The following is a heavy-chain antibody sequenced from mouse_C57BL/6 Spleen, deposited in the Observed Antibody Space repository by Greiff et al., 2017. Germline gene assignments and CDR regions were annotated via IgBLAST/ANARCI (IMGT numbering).Heavy chain of an antibody. V-gene: IGHV1-64*01. CDR1: GYTFTSYW. Sequence: VQLQQPGAELVKPGASVKLSCKASGYTFTSYWMHWVKQRPGQGLEWIGMIHPNSGSTNYNEKFKSKATLTVDKSSSTAYMQLSSLTSEDSAVYYWARRVITTVVAPWYFDVWGTGTTVTVSS. CDR2: IHPNSGST. J-gene: IGHJ1*03. CDR3: ARRVITTVVAPWYFDV. D-gene: IGHD1-1*01.